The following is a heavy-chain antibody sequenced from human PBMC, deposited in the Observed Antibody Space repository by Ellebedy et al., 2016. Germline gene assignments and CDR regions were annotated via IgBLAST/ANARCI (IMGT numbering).Heavy chain of an antibody. CDR1: GFTFSTYA. J-gene: IGHJ3*02. CDR3: AKCVEKVGGPYAFDI. D-gene: IGHD1-26*01. V-gene: IGHV3-23*01. Sequence: GESLKISCAASGFTFSTYAMTWVRQAPGKGLEWVSSITDSGDTTFYADSVKGRFAISRDNSKNTLSLQMSSLRADDTAVYYCAKCVEKVGGPYAFDIWGQGTMVTVSS. CDR2: ITDSGDTT.